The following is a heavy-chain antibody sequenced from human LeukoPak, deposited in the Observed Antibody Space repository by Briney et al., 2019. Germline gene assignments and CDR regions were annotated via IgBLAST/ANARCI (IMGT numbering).Heavy chain of an antibody. CDR2: ISPNSGGT. CDR3: ARVSSPLQYNWFDP. J-gene: IGHJ5*02. D-gene: IGHD1-14*01. V-gene: IGHV1-2*06. Sequence: ASVKVSCKASGYSFTGYYIHWVRQAPGQGLEWMGRISPNSGGTSYAQKFQGRVTMTRDTSISTAYMEVSRLRSDDTAVYYCARVSSPLQYNWFDPWGQGTLITVSS. CDR1: GYSFTGYY.